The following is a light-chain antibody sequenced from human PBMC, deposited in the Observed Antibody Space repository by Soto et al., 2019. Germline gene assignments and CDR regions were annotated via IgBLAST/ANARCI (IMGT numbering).Light chain of an antibody. CDR2: GNT. J-gene: IGLJ3*02. CDR3: QSYDSSRSGRV. V-gene: IGLV1-40*01. CDR1: SSNIGAGYD. Sequence: QSVLTQPPSVSGAPGQRVTISCTGSSSNIGAGYDVHWYQELPGTAPKLLIYGNTKRPSGVPDRFSGSKSGTSASLAITGLQPEDEADYYCQSYDSSRSGRVFGGGTKLTVL.